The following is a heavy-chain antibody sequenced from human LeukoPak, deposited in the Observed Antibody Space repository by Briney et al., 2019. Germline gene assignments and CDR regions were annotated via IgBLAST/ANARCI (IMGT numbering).Heavy chain of an antibody. CDR2: ISGSGSTI. D-gene: IGHD4-17*01. J-gene: IGHJ4*02. CDR3: ARVNDYGDYVDF. V-gene: IGHV3-11*04. Sequence: GGSLRLSCAASGFIFSDYYLSWIRQAPGKGLEWVSYISGSGSTIYYAESMKGRFTISRDNAKNSLYLQMNSLRADDTAVYYCARVNDYGDYVDFWGQGTLVTVSS. CDR1: GFIFSDYY.